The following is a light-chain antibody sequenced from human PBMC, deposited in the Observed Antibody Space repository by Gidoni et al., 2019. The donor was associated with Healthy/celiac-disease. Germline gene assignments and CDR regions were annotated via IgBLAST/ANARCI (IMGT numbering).Light chain of an antibody. CDR1: QSVSSY. V-gene: IGKV3-11*01. CDR2: DAS. CDR3: QQRSNWPPPGIT. Sequence: IVLTQSPATLSLSPGERATLSCRASQSVSSYLAWYQQKPGQAPRLLIYDASNRATGIPARFSGSGSGTDFTLTISSLEPEDFAVYYCQQRSNWPPPGITFGPGTKVDIK. J-gene: IGKJ3*01.